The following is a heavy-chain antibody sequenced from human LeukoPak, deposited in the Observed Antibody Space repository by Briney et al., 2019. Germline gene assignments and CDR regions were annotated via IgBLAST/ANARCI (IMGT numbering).Heavy chain of an antibody. CDR3: ARAEVTAGTKYFDL. D-gene: IGHD6-19*01. CDR2: IYYSGSA. V-gene: IGHV4-30-4*08. CDR1: GDSIITGDYS. Sequence: SETLSLTCTVSGDSIITGDYSWSWIRQPPGKGLEWIGYIYYSGSAYYSPSLRSRFTISVDTSENQFSLKLSSVTATDTAVYYCARAEVTAGTKYFDLWGRGTLVTVSS. J-gene: IGHJ2*01.